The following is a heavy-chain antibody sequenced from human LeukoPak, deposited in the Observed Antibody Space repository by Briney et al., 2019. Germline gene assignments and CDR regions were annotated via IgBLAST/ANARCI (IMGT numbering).Heavy chain of an antibody. J-gene: IGHJ4*02. CDR3: ARVEYSYGYPTKN. Sequence: SETLSLTCTVSGGSISSGDYYWSWIRQPPGKGLEWIGYIYYSGSTYYNPSLKSRVTISVDTSKNQFSLKLSSVTAADTAAYYCARVEYSYGYPTKNWGQGTLVTVSS. V-gene: IGHV4-30-4*01. CDR1: GGSISSGDYY. D-gene: IGHD5-18*01. CDR2: IYYSGST.